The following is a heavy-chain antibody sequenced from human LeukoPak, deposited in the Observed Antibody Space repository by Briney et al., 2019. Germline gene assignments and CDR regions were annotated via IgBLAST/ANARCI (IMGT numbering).Heavy chain of an antibody. D-gene: IGHD2-21*01. V-gene: IGHV1-2*02. CDR1: GYTFTNYY. Sequence: ASVKVSCKTSGYTFTNYYVHWVRQAPAQGLEWMGYIIPDSGGADYDQRFQGRVTMTRDKSISTVYMELSSLRSDDTAVYYCSTEDKYCGGANCGKYWGQGTLVTVSS. CDR2: IIPDSGGA. CDR3: STEDKYCGGANCGKY. J-gene: IGHJ4*02.